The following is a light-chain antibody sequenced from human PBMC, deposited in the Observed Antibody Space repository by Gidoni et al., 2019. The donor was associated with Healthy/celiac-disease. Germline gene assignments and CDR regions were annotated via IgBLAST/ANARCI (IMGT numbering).Light chain of an antibody. CDR2: DAS. V-gene: IGKV3-11*01. CDR3: QQRSNWPPFT. CDR1: QSVSSY. J-gene: IGKJ3*01. Sequence: DIVLTQSPATLSLSPWERATLSCRASQSVSSYLAWYQQKPGQAPRLLIYDASNRATGIPARFSGSGSGTDFTLTISSLEPEDFAVYYCQQRSNWPPFTFGPGTKVDIK.